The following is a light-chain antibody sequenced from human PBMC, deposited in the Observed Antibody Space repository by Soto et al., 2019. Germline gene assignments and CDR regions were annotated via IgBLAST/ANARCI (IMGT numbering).Light chain of an antibody. CDR3: QQTLGTCT. J-gene: IGKJ1*01. CDR1: QSISNY. Sequence: DIQLTQSPYFLSASVGDRVTITCRASQSISNYLNWYQQKPGKAPRLLIYAASTLQSGAPSRFSGNGSGTDFTLTISSLHSVFFSSFYCQQTLGTCTSRHGSKV. V-gene: IGKV1-39*01. CDR2: AAS.